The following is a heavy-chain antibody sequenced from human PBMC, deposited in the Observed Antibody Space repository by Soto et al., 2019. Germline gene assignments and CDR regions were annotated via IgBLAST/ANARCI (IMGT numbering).Heavy chain of an antibody. V-gene: IGHV1-46*01. D-gene: IGHD6-19*01. CDR2: INPSGGST. CDR3: ASRGIAVAGTGALYY. Sequence: QVQLVQSGAEVKKPGASVKVSCKASGYTFTSYYMHWVRQAPGQGLEWMGIINPSGGSTSYAQKFQGRVTMTRDTSTSTVYLELSSLRSEDTAVYYCASRGIAVAGTGALYYWGQGTLVTVSS. J-gene: IGHJ4*02. CDR1: GYTFTSYY.